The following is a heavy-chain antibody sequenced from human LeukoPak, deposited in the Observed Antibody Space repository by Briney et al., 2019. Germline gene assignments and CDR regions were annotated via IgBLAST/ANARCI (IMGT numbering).Heavy chain of an antibody. CDR2: IYTSGST. D-gene: IGHD3-22*01. J-gene: IGHJ4*02. Sequence: SETLSLTCTVSGGSISSYYWSWIRQPAGKGLEWIGRIYTSGSTNYNPSLKSRVTMSVDTSKNQFSLKLSSVTAADTAVYYCARDRYYYDSSGYPLDYWGQGTLVTVSS. CDR1: GGSISSYY. CDR3: ARDRYYYDSSGYPLDY. V-gene: IGHV4-4*07.